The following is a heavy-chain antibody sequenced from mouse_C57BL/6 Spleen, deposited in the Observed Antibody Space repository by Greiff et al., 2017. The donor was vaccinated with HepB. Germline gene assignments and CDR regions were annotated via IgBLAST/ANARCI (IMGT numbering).Heavy chain of an antibody. D-gene: IGHD1-1*01. CDR3: ARPYYYGSSYGAMDY. CDR2: ISSGSSTI. V-gene: IGHV5-17*01. J-gene: IGHJ4*01. Sequence: EVKLVESGGGLVKPGGSLKLSCAASGFTFSDYGMHWVRQAPEKGLEWVAYISSGSSTIYYADTVKGRFTISRDNAKNTLFLQMTSLMSEDTAMYYCARPYYYGSSYGAMDYWGQGTSVTVSS. CDR1: GFTFSDYG.